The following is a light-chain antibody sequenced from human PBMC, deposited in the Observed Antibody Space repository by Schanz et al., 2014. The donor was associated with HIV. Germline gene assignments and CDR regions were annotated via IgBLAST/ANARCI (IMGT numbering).Light chain of an antibody. CDR1: RSNIGDNY. Sequence: QSVLTQPPSVSAAPGQKVAISCSGGRSNIGDNYVSWYQQFPGAAPKLVIYDNNRRPSGIPGRFSGAKSGTSATLGITGLQTGDEADYYCVTWDSSLSVVVFGGGTKVTVL. CDR2: DNN. CDR3: VTWDSSLSVVV. J-gene: IGLJ2*01. V-gene: IGLV1-51*01.